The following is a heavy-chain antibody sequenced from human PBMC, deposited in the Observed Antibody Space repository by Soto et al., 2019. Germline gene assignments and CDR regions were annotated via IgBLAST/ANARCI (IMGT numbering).Heavy chain of an antibody. CDR2: IYYSGST. J-gene: IGHJ4*02. CDR3: ARERNLGAVAGTWDY. D-gene: IGHD6-19*01. CDR1: GDSITSNSYF. Sequence: SETLSLTCTVSGDSITSNSYFWAWIRQPPGKGLEWIGSIYYSGSTYHNPSLKSRVTISVDTSKNQFSLKLSSVTAADTAVYYCARERNLGAVAGTWDYWGQGTLVTVSS. V-gene: IGHV4-39*02.